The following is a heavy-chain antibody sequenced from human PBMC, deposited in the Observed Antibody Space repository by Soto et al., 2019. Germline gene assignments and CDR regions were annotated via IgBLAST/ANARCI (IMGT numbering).Heavy chain of an antibody. J-gene: IGHJ6*02. CDR2: ISYDGSNK. V-gene: IGHV3-30*18. CDR1: GFTFSSYG. Sequence: PGGSLRLSCAASGFTFSSYGAHWVRQAPGKGLEWVAVISYDGSNKYYADSVKGRFTISRDNSKNTLYLQMNSLRAEDTAVYYCAKDHDFWSGYSPYYYYGMDVWGQGTTVTVSS. CDR3: AKDHDFWSGYSPYYYYGMDV. D-gene: IGHD3-3*01.